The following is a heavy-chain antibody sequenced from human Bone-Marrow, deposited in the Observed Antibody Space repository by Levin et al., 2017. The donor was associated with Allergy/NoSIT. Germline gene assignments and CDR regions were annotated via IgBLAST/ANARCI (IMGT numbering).Heavy chain of an antibody. Sequence: PGASVKVSCAASGFTFSRYAMMWVRQAPGKGLQWVSSITDNSSSTYYAESVNGRFTVARDNSKNTLSLQMNSLKAEDTALYYCALDGGDYWGQGTLVTVSS. CDR3: ALDGGDY. CDR1: GFTFSRYA. V-gene: IGHV3-23*01. J-gene: IGHJ4*02. CDR2: ITDNSSST.